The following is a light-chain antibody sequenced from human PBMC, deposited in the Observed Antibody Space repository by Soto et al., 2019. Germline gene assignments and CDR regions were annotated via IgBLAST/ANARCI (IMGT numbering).Light chain of an antibody. CDR1: QSVSSY. CDR3: QQRCNWPLT. J-gene: IGKJ4*01. Sequence: EIVLTQSPATLSLSPGEGATLSCRASQSVSSYLVWYQQKPGQAPRLLISDASNRATGIPARFSGSGSGTDFTLTISSLEPEDFAVYYCQQRCNWPLTFGGGTKVEIK. CDR2: DAS. V-gene: IGKV3-11*01.